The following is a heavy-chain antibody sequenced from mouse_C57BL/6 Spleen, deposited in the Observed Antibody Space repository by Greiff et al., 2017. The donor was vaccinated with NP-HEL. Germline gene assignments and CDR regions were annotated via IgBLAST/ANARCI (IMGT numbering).Heavy chain of an antibody. CDR1: GFNIKDDY. CDR3: TTMGPYYYGIYWYFDV. J-gene: IGHJ1*03. Sequence: VQLQQSGAELVRPGASVKLSCTASGFNIKDDYMHWVKQRPEQGLEWIGWIDPENGDTEYASKFQGKATITADTSSNTAYLQLSSLTSEDTAVYYCTTMGPYYYGIYWYFDVWGTGTTVTVSS. D-gene: IGHD1-1*01. V-gene: IGHV14-4*01. CDR2: IDPENGDT.